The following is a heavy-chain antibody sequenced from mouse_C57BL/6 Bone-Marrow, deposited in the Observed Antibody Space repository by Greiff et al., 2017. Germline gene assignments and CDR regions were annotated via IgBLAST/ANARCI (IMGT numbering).Heavy chain of an antibody. CDR2: IYPRSGNP. V-gene: IGHV1-81*01. CDR3: ARNDGYYRGYAMDY. J-gene: IGHJ4*01. D-gene: IGHD2-3*01. Sequence: QVQLQQSGAELARPGASVKLSCKASGYTFTSYGISWVQQRTGQGLEWIGEIYPRSGNPYYNEKFNGKATLTADKSSSTTYMELRRLTSEDSAVYFCARNDGYYRGYAMDYWGQGTSVTVSS. CDR1: GYTFTSYG.